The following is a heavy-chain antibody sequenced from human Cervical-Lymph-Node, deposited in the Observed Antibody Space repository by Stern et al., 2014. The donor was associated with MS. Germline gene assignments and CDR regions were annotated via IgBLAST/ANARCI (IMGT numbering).Heavy chain of an antibody. Sequence: EVQLVESGGGLVQPGGSLRLSCAASGFIFSSYWMHWVRQAPGRGLVWVSRINSDGSSTTSADSVKGRFTISRDNAKNTLYLKMSSLRAEDTAVYYCVRRSPLGNWFDTWGQGTLVTVSS. CDR2: INSDGSST. CDR1: GFIFSSYW. CDR3: VRRSPLGNWFDT. D-gene: IGHD3-16*02. J-gene: IGHJ5*02. V-gene: IGHV3-74*01.